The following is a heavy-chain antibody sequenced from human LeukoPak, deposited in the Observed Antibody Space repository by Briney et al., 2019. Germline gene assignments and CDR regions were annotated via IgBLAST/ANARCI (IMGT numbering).Heavy chain of an antibody. CDR2: ISSSGSTI. D-gene: IGHD4-23*01. J-gene: IGHJ4*02. V-gene: IGHV3-48*03. CDR1: GFTFSSYE. CDR3: AGERYGGNLWAL. Sequence: GGSLRLSCAASGFTFSSYEMNWVRQAPGKGLEWVSYISSSGSTIYYADSVKGRFTISRDNAKNSLYLQMNSLRAEDTAVYYCAGERYGGNLWALWGQGTLVTVSS.